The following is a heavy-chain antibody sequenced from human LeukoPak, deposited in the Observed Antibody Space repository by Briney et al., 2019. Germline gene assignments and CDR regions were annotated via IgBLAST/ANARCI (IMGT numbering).Heavy chain of an antibody. V-gene: IGHV3-33*08. CDR1: GFTFSSYG. Sequence: GGSLRLSCAASGFTFSSYGMHWVRQAPGKGLEWVAVIWYDGSNKYYADSVKGRFTISRDNSKNSVYLQMNSLRAEDTAVYFCARLGYYGSSNFFGMDSWGQGSLVTVSS. J-gene: IGHJ4*02. CDR2: IWYDGSNK. D-gene: IGHD3-22*01. CDR3: ARLGYYGSSNFFGMDS.